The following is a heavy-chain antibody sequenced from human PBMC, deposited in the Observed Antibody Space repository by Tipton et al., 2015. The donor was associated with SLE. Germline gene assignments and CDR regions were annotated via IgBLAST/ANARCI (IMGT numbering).Heavy chain of an antibody. D-gene: IGHD3-16*02. V-gene: IGHV4-61*01. CDR2: IDDSGCT. J-gene: IGHJ4*02. Sequence: TLSLTCTVSGGSITNTNYYWSWIRQPPGKGLEGIGYIDDSGCTNFNPFLKNRVTISVDTSKNQFSLKGNSVTTADTAVYFCASGLRWSGVDQRVIPPFAYFGQGTLVTLSS. CDR1: GGSITNTNYY. CDR3: ASGLRWSGVDQRVIPPFAY.